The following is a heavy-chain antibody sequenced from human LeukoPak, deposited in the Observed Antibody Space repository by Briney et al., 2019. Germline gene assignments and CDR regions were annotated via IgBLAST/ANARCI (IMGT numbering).Heavy chain of an antibody. D-gene: IGHD1-26*01. CDR3: ARHRVGATHDFDY. Sequence: GGSLRLSCAASGFSFSDYYMSWIRQAPGKGLEWVSYITSSGSSTYYADSVKGRFTISRDSAQKSLFLQMNSLRAEDTAVYYCARHRVGATHDFDYWGQGTPVTVPS. CDR2: ITSSGSST. CDR1: GFSFSDYY. J-gene: IGHJ4*02. V-gene: IGHV3-11*01.